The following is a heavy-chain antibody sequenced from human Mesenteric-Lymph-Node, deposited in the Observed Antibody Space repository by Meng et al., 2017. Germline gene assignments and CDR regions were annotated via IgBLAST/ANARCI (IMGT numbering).Heavy chain of an antibody. CDR3: ARDRTTGRYFDY. D-gene: IGHD4-11*01. CDR2: IYYSGST. V-gene: IGHV4-30-4*08. J-gene: IGHJ4*02. Sequence: QVQLQKSGPGLVKPSPTLSLPCTVSGGSVSSGGYYWSWIRQHPGKGLEWIGYIYYSGSTYYNPSLKSRVTISVDTSKNQFSLKLSSVTAADTAVYYCARDRTTGRYFDYWGQGTLVTVSS. CDR1: GGSVSSGGYY.